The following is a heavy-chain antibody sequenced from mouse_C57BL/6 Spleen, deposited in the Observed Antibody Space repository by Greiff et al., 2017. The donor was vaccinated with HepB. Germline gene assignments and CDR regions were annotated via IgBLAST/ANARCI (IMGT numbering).Heavy chain of an antibody. J-gene: IGHJ3*01. Sequence: VQLQQSGAELVKPGASVKLSCKASGYTFTSYWMHWVKQRPGRGLEWIGRIDPNSGGTKYNEKFKSKATLTVDKPSSTAYMQLSSLTSEDSAVYYWASGGGTTVGGVAYWGQGTLVTVSA. D-gene: IGHD1-1*01. CDR1: GYTFTSYW. CDR3: ASGGGTTVGGVAY. V-gene: IGHV1-72*01. CDR2: IDPNSGGT.